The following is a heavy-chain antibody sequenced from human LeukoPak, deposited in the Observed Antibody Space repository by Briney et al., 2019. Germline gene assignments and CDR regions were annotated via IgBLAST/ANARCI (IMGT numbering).Heavy chain of an antibody. CDR2: INQDGSVK. CDR1: GFTFSHYW. CDR3: SRSLEY. V-gene: IGHV3-7*01. J-gene: IGHJ4*02. Sequence: GGSLRLCCTASGFTFSHYWMDWVRQATGKGLEWVANINQDGSVKYYVDSVKGRFTISRDNTKNSLSLRMDSLRDDDTAVYYCSRSLEYSGQGTLVTVSS.